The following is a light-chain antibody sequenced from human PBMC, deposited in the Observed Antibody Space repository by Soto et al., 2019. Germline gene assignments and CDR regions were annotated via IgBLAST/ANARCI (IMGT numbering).Light chain of an antibody. CDR2: GAS. CDR3: QQRNNWPPT. J-gene: IGKJ4*01. CDR1: QSVSSSY. Sequence: EIVLTQSPGTLSLSPGERATLSCRASQSVSSSYLAWYQQKPGQAPRLLIYGASSRATGIPDRFRGSGSGTDFTLTISRLEPEDFAVYYCQQRNNWPPTFXGGTKVDIK. V-gene: IGKV3D-20*02.